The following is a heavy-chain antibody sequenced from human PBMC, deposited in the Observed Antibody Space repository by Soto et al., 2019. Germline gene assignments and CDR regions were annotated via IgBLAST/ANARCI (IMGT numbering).Heavy chain of an antibody. J-gene: IGHJ4*02. CDR3: ARISCKGGSCYFDFDH. CDR1: GFTFSSYG. Sequence: GGSLRLSCAASGFTFSSYGMHWVRQAPGKGLEWVAVISYDGSNKYYADSVKGRFTISRDNSKNTLYLQMNSLRAEDTAVYFCARISCKGGSCYFDFDHWGQGTLVTVSS. V-gene: IGHV3-30*03. D-gene: IGHD2-15*01. CDR2: ISYDGSNK.